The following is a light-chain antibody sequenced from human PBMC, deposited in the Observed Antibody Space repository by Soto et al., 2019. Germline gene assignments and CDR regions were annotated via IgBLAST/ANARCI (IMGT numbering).Light chain of an antibody. CDR3: QQYGNSPIT. V-gene: IGKV3-20*01. CDR1: QSVSSGY. J-gene: IGKJ5*01. CDR2: DAS. Sequence: PDERATLSCLSSQSVSSGYVAWYQQKPGQSPRLLIYDASNRATGIPDRFSGSGSGTDFTLTISRLEPEDVAVFYCQQYGNSPITFGQGTRLEIK.